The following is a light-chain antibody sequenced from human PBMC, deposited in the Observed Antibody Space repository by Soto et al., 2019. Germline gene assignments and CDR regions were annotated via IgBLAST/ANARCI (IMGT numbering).Light chain of an antibody. CDR3: KQYKNWWT. Sequence: EIVMTQSPATLSVSPGERATLSCRASQSVSSNLAWYQQKPGQAPRLLIYGASTRATGIPARFSGSGSGTEFTLTISSLQSEDFAVYYCKQYKNWWTFGQGTKVEIK. CDR2: GAS. J-gene: IGKJ1*01. V-gene: IGKV3-15*01. CDR1: QSVSSN.